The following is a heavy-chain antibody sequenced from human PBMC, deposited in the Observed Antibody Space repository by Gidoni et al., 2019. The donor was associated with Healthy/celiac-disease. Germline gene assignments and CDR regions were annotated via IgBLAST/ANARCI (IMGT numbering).Heavy chain of an antibody. Sequence: QVQLVQSGAEVKKPGSSVKVSCKASGGTFSSYAIRWVRQAPGQGLEWMGGIIPIFGTANYAQKFQGRVTITADKSTSTAYMELSSLRSEDTAVYYCARDWDIVVVPAAIRFYYGMDVWGQGTTVTVSS. D-gene: IGHD2-2*01. CDR1: GGTFSSYA. CDR2: IIPIFGTA. CDR3: ARDWDIVVVPAAIRFYYGMDV. J-gene: IGHJ6*02. V-gene: IGHV1-69*06.